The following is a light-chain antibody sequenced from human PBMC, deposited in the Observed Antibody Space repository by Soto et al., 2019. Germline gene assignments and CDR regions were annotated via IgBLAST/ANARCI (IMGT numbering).Light chain of an antibody. Sequence: EIVLTQSPATLSLSPGERATLSCRASQSVSSYLAWYQQKPGQAPRLLIYDASNRATGIPARFSGSASGTEFTLTISRLEPEDFAVYYCQQYGSALPLTFGGGTRVETK. CDR3: QQYGSALPLT. CDR2: DAS. CDR1: QSVSSY. J-gene: IGKJ4*01. V-gene: IGKV3-11*01.